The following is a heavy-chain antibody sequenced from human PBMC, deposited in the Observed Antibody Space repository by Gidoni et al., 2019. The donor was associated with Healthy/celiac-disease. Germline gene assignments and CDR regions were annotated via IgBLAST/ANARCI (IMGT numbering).Heavy chain of an antibody. Sequence: EVQLVEPGGGLVQPGGSLRLSCSASGFTFSSYAMHWVRQAPGKGLEYVSAISSNGGSTYYADSVKGRFTISRDNSKNTLYLQMSSLRAEDTAVYYCVKDTGNSSSSDWFDPWGQGTLVTVSS. CDR3: VKDTGNSSSSDWFDP. V-gene: IGHV3-64D*06. D-gene: IGHD6-6*01. CDR2: ISSNGGST. CDR1: GFTFSSYA. J-gene: IGHJ5*02.